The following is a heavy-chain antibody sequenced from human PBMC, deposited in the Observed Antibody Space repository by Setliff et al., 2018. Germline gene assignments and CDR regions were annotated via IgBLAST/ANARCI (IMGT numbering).Heavy chain of an antibody. CDR1: GGTFSSYG. V-gene: IGHV1-69*13. CDR3: ARVSRTIVGARGFDY. J-gene: IGHJ4*02. D-gene: IGHD1-26*01. Sequence: SVKVSCKASGGTFSSYGISWVRQAPGQGLEWMGGIIPIFGTANYAQKFQGRVTITADESTSTAYMELSTLRSEDTAVYYCARVSRTIVGARGFDYWGQGTLVTVSS. CDR2: IIPIFGTA.